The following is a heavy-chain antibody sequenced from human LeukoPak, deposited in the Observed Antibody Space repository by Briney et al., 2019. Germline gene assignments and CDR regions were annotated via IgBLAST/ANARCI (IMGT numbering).Heavy chain of an antibody. J-gene: IGHJ4*02. Sequence: GGSLRLSCAASGFTFSDYYMSWIRQAPGKGLEWVSYISSSGSTIYYADSVKGRFTISRDNAKNSLYLQMNSLRAEDTAVYYCANIVVVPAAHPGYWGQGTLVTVSS. CDR2: ISSSGSTI. D-gene: IGHD2-2*01. CDR3: ANIVVVPAAHPGY. V-gene: IGHV3-11*04. CDR1: GFTFSDYY.